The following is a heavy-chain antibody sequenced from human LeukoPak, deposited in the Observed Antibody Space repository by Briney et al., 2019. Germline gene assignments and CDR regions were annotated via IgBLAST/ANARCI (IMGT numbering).Heavy chain of an antibody. CDR2: IYSGGSR. CDR3: ARGSDYGDYGYFDL. J-gene: IGHJ2*01. Sequence: GGSLTLSCAASGFTVNSNYMRWLRQAPGKGLEWVSVIYSGGSRYYADSVKGRFTISRDNSKNTLYLQMNSLRAEDTAVYYCARGSDYGDYGYFDLWGRGTLVTVSS. D-gene: IGHD4-17*01. V-gene: IGHV3-53*01. CDR1: GFTVNSNY.